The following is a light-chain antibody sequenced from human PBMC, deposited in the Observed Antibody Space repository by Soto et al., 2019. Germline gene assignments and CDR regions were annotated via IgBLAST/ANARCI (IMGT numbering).Light chain of an antibody. V-gene: IGKV1-5*03. CDR2: KAS. J-gene: IGKJ3*01. CDR3: QQSFT. CDR1: QSISSW. Sequence: DIQMTQSPSTLSASVGDXXTXTCXASQSISSWLAWYQQKPGKAPKLLIYKASTLESGVPSRFSGSGSGTEFTLTXXXXXXXXXXXXXCQQSFTFGPGTKVDIK.